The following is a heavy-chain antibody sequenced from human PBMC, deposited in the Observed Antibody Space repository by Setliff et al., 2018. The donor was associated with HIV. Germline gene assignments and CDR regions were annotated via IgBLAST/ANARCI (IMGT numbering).Heavy chain of an antibody. CDR1: GGSISNSNYF. D-gene: IGHD1-1*01. CDR3: ARGYDYLYYGMDV. CDR2: AGSADYGGNA. J-gene: IGHJ6*02. V-gene: IGHV4-39*07. Sequence: SETLSLTCTVSGGSISNSNYFWDWIRQPPGKGLEWIGSAGSADYGGNAYYNPSLKSRVTISVDTSKNQFSLKLNSVTAADTAVYYCARGYDYLYYGMDVWGQGTTVTVSS.